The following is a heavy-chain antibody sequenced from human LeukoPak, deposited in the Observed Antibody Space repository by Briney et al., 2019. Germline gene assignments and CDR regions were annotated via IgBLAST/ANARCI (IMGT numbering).Heavy chain of an antibody. CDR3: ARSRAFNSGAFDP. CDR1: GGSVSSGSYY. CDR2: IYYSGST. D-gene: IGHD1-26*01. Sequence: SETLSLTCTVSGGSVSSGSYYWSWIRQPPGKGLEWIGYIYYSGSTNYNPSLKSRVTISVDTSKNQFSLKLSSVTAADTAVYYCARSRAFNSGAFDPWGQGTLVTVSS. V-gene: IGHV4-61*01. J-gene: IGHJ5*02.